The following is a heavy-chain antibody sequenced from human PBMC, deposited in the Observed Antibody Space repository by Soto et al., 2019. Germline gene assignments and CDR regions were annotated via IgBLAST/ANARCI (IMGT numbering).Heavy chain of an antibody. CDR3: ARLKNPYYYDASGFYVDP. J-gene: IGHJ5*02. V-gene: IGHV4-59*01. CDR2: IYHSGST. Sequence: PSETLSLTCTFSVVSISSDYWSWIRQPPGKGLEWIGYIYHSGSTNYNPSLKSRVTMSVDTSKNQLSLRLSSVTAADTAVYYCARLKNPYYYDASGFYVDPWGPGTLVTVSS. D-gene: IGHD3-22*01. CDR1: VVSISSDY.